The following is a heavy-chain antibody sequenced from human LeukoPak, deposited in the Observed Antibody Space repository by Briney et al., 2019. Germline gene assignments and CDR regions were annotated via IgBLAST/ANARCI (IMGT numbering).Heavy chain of an antibody. CDR2: IYTSGST. D-gene: IGHD6-13*01. CDR3: AAAAAGTDEFDY. CDR1: GGSISSGSYY. J-gene: IGHJ4*02. Sequence: SETLSLTCTVSGGSISSGSYYWSWSRQPAGKGLEWIGRIYTSGSTNYNPSLKSRVTISVDTSKNQFSLKLSSVTAADTAVYYCAAAAAGTDEFDYWGQGTLVTVSS. V-gene: IGHV4-61*02.